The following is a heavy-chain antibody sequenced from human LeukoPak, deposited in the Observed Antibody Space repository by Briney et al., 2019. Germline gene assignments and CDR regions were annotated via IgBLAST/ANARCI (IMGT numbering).Heavy chain of an antibody. J-gene: IGHJ4*02. Sequence: SETLSLTCAVSGYSINSGYYWGWIRQPPGKGLEWIGSIYHSGSTYYNPSLKSRVTISVDTSKNQFSLNLSSVTAADTAVYYCASKPFLSGSFDYWGQGTLATVPS. V-gene: IGHV4-38-2*01. D-gene: IGHD1-26*01. CDR2: IYHSGST. CDR3: ASKPFLSGSFDY. CDR1: GYSINSGYY.